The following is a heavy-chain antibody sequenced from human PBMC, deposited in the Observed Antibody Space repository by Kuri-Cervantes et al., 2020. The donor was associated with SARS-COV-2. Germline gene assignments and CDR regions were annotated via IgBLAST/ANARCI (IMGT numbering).Heavy chain of an antibody. CDR2: ISYDGSNK. D-gene: IGHD1-26*01. J-gene: IGHJ3*02. Sequence: GGSLSPSCAVSGFTFTSHAMHWVRQAPEKGLEWVAVISYDGSNKYYADSVKGRFTISRDNSKNTLYLQMNSLRAEDTAVYYCARLYSGSYFGAFDIWGQGTMVTVSS. V-gene: IGHV3-30-3*01. CDR3: ARLYSGSYFGAFDI. CDR1: GFTFTSHA.